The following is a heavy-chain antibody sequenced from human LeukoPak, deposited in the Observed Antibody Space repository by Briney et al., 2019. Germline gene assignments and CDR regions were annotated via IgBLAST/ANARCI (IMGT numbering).Heavy chain of an antibody. V-gene: IGHV4-59*01. D-gene: IGHD3-9*01. J-gene: IGHJ3*02. CDR2: IYYSGST. Sequence: SETLSLTCTVSGGSISSDYWTWIRQPPGKGLEWIGYIYYSGSTNYNPSLRSRVTISVDTSKNQFSLKLTSVTAADTAIYYCASYFFDQSKALDIWGQGTMVTVSA. CDR1: GGSISSDY. CDR3: ASYFFDQSKALDI.